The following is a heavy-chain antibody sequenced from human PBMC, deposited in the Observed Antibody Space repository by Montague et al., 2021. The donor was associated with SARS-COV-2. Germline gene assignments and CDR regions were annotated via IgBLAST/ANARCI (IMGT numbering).Heavy chain of an antibody. D-gene: IGHD5-24*01. V-gene: IGHV4-59*01. CDR2: IYYSGST. J-gene: IGHJ4*02. Sequence: SETLSLTCTVSGCSISSYYWSWIRRPPGKGLQWIGDIYYSGSTNYNPSLKSRVTISVDTSKNQFSLKLSSVTAADTAVYYCARVFPSGLQFDPYFDYWGQGTLVTVSS. CDR1: GCSISSYY. CDR3: ARVFPSGLQFDPYFDY.